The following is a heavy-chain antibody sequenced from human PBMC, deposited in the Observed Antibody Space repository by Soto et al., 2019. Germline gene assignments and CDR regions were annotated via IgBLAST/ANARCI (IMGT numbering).Heavy chain of an antibody. CDR1: VFTFINYA. CDR3: ARDTGPNGYNYYYFGMDV. V-gene: IGHV3-30-3*01. D-gene: IGHD5-18*01. J-gene: IGHJ6*02. CDR2: ISYDGSDK. Sequence: GASLRLSCAASVFTFINYAMHRGRQAPGKGLEWVAVISYDGSDKYNANSVKGRFTISRDNSKNTLYLQMNSLRAEDTAVYYCARDTGPNGYNYYYFGMDVWGQGTTVTVSS.